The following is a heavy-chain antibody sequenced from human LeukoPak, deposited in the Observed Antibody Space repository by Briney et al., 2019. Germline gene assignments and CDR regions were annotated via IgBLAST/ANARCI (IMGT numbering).Heavy chain of an antibody. CDR1: GGTFSSYA. J-gene: IGHJ4*02. V-gene: IGHV1-69*13. CDR3: ASPPIFGVVRTYFDY. Sequence: SVKVSCKASGGTFSSYAISWVRQAPGQGLEWMGGIIPIFGTANYAQKFQGGVTITADESTSTAYMELSSLRSEDTAVYYCASPPIFGVVRTYFDYWGQGTLVTVSS. CDR2: IIPIFGTA. D-gene: IGHD3-3*01.